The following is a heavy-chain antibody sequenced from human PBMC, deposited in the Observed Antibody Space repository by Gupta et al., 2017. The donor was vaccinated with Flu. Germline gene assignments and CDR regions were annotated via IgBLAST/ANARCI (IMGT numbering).Heavy chain of an antibody. D-gene: IGHD3-3*01. CDR2: IIPIFGTA. V-gene: IGHV1-69*06. J-gene: IGHJ6*02. Sequence: QVQLVQSGAEVKKPGSSVKVSCKASGGTFSSYAISWVRQAPGQGLEWMGGIIPIFGTANYAQKFQGRVTITADKSTSTAYMELSSLRSEDTAVYYCASSTVTIFGVVLEYYYYGMDVWGQGTTVTVSS. CDR1: GGTFSSYA. CDR3: ASSTVTIFGVVLEYYYYGMDV.